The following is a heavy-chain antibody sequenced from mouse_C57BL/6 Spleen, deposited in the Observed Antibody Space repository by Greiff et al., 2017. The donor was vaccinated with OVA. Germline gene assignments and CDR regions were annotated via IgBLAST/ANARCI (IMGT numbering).Heavy chain of an antibody. Sequence: EVKLMESGGGLVKPGGSLKLSCAASGFTFSSYAMSWVRQTPEQRLEWVATISDGGSYTYYPDTVKGRFTISRDNAKNNLYLQMSHLKSEDTAMDYCARGSSYYGYPYAMDYWGQGTSVTVSS. V-gene: IGHV5-4*03. CDR2: ISDGGSYT. CDR1: GFTFSSYA. J-gene: IGHJ4*01. CDR3: ARGSSYYGYPYAMDY. D-gene: IGHD2-2*01.